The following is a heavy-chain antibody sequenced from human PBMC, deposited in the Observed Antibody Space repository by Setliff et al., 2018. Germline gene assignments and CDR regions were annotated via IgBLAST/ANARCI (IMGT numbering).Heavy chain of an antibody. CDR1: GYTFTSYG. V-gene: IGHV1-3*04. D-gene: IGHD3-3*01. Sequence: ASVKVSCKASGYTFTSYGISWVRQAPGQRPEWMGWINTGNANTKYSQKFQGRVTITRDASASTAYMELSSLRSEDTAVYYCARASWYYDFWSGSEGSGWFDPWGQGTLVTVSS. CDR3: ARASWYYDFWSGSEGSGWFDP. CDR2: INTGNANT. J-gene: IGHJ5*02.